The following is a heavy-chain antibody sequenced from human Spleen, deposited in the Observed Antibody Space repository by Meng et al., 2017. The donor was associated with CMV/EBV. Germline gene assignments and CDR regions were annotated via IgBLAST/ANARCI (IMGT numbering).Heavy chain of an antibody. V-gene: IGHV1-18*01. CDR2: VGAENGET. J-gene: IGHJ4*02. CDR1: GYNFDIYG. CDR3: ARAGAAVTTNFDF. Sequence: CKASGYNFDIYGITWVRQAPGQGLEWVGWVGAENGETNYGQQFQGRVTVTADTFTNTAYMEMRSLRSDDSAIYYCARAGAAVTTNFDFWGQGTLVTVSS. D-gene: IGHD4-17*01.